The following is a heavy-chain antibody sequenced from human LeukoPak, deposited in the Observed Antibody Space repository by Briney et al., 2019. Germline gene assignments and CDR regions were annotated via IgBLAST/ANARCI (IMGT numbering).Heavy chain of an antibody. Sequence: HPGGSLRLSCVVSGFTVSTNFMSWVRQAPGERLEWVSVIYRGGSTYYADSVKGRFTISRDNSKNTLYLQMNSLRAEDTAVYYCASTRVDTTTFDYFDYCGQGTLVTVSS. J-gene: IGHJ4*02. CDR1: GFTVSTNF. D-gene: IGHD4-11*01. CDR3: ASTRVDTTTFDYFDY. CDR2: IYRGGST. V-gene: IGHV3-53*01.